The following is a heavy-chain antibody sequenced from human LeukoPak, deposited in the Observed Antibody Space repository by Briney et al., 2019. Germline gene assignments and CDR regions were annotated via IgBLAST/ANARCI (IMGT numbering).Heavy chain of an antibody. CDR1: GYTLTSYY. Sequence: SVKVSCKASGYTLTSYYMHWVRQAPGQGLEWMGMFNHRGGGTTHAQKFQGRVTMTRDTSTSTVYMELSSLRSEDTAVYYCARGRFVLDYYRFDYWGQGTLVTVSS. J-gene: IGHJ4*02. CDR2: FNHRGGGT. CDR3: ARGRFVLDYYRFDY. D-gene: IGHD3-22*01. V-gene: IGHV1-46*01.